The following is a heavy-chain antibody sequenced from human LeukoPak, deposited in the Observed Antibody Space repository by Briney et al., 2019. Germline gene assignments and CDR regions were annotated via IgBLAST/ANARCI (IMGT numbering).Heavy chain of an antibody. J-gene: IGHJ3*02. CDR2: IITIFGTA. Sequence: ASVKVSCKASGGTFSSYAISWVRQAPGQGLEWMGGIITIFGTANYAQKFQGRVTITTDESTSTAYMELGSLRSEDTAVYYCARSPLSSSAFDIWGQGTMVTVSS. D-gene: IGHD2/OR15-2a*01. CDR3: ARSPLSSSAFDI. CDR1: GGTFSSYA. V-gene: IGHV1-69*05.